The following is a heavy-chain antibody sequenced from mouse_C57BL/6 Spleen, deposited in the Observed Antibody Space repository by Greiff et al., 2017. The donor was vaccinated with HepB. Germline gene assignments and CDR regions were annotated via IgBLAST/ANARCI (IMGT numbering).Heavy chain of an antibody. CDR2: IYPRSGNT. D-gene: IGHD3-2*02. CDR3: ARDSSGYGYYYAMDY. Sequence: VQLKESGAELARPGASVKLSCKASGYTFTSYGISWVKQRTGQGLEWIGEIYPRSGNTYYNEKFKGKATLTADKSSSTAYMELRSLTSEDSAVYFCARDSSGYGYYYAMDYWGQGTSVTVSS. J-gene: IGHJ4*01. CDR1: GYTFTSYG. V-gene: IGHV1-81*01.